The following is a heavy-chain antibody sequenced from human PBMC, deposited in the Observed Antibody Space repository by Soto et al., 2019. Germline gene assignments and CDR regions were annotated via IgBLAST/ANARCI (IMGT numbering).Heavy chain of an antibody. CDR2: ISGSGGST. CDR3: AKRYDYGGGSYRPIGGYFDY. D-gene: IGHD3-16*02. Sequence: EVQLLESGGGLVQPGGSLRLSCAASGFTFSSYAMSWVRPAPGKGLEWVSAISGSGGSTYYADSVKGRFTISRDNSKSPRDLQMNSRRAEDTAVYYCAKRYDYGGGSYRPIGGYFDYWGQGTLVTVAS. CDR1: GFTFSSYA. J-gene: IGHJ4*02. V-gene: IGHV3-23*01.